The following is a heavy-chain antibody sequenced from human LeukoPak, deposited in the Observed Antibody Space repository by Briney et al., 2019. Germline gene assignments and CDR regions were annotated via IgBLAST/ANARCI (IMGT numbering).Heavy chain of an antibody. J-gene: IGHJ4*02. D-gene: IGHD6-13*01. V-gene: IGHV3-11*05. CDR1: GFTFSDYY. Sequence: GGSLRLSCAASGFTFSDYYMSWIRQAPGKGLEWVSYISSSSSYTNYADSVKGRFTISRDNAKNSLYLQMNSLRAEDTAVYYCARVVGKYSSSWYYWGQGTLVTVSS. CDR3: ARVVGKYSSSWYY. CDR2: ISSSSSYT.